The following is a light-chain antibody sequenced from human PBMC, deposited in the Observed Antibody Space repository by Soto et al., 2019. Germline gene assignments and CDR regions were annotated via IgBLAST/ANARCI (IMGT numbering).Light chain of an antibody. CDR1: QSVRDN. CDR3: QHYNFWPHT. V-gene: IGKV3-15*01. Sequence: EILLTQSPATLAVSPGEGDTLSCRASQSVRDNLAWYQQKPGQAPRLLIYRASTRATGVPARFSGSGSGTEFTLTISSLQSEDVSVYFCQHYNFWPHTFGQGTRLEIK. J-gene: IGKJ5*01. CDR2: RAS.